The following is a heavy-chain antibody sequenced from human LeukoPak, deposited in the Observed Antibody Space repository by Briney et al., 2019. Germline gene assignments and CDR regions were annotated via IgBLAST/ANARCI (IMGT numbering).Heavy chain of an antibody. CDR1: GFTFSTYK. V-gene: IGHV3-21*01. CDR2: ISTSSSYI. CDR3: APTHIEMATTLNRFDP. J-gene: IGHJ5*02. Sequence: GGSLRLFCAASGFTFSTYKMTWVRQAPGKGREWVSSISTSSSYIFYADSVKGRFTISRDDAKNSLYLQMNSLRAEDTAVYYCAPTHIEMATTLNRFDPWGQGTLVTVSS. D-gene: IGHD5-24*01.